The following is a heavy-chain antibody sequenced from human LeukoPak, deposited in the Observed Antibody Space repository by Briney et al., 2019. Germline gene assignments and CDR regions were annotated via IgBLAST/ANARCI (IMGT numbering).Heavy chain of an antibody. Sequence: PGGSLRLSCAAYGFTFSSYAMSWVRQAPGEGLNWVPSMSGSGDTTYYADSVKGRFTISRDNSKNTLYLQLNSLRVDDTAVYYCEAGIGDYWGQGTLTVSS. D-gene: IGHD6-19*01. CDR2: MSGSGDTT. J-gene: IGHJ4*01. V-gene: IGHV3-23*01. CDR1: GFTFSSYA. CDR3: EAGIGDY.